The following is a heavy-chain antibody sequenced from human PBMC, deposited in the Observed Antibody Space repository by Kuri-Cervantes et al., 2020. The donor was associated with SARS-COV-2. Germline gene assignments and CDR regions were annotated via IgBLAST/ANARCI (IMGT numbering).Heavy chain of an antibody. J-gene: IGHJ3*02. V-gene: IGHV4-4*07. CDR2: IHPSGST. D-gene: IGHD3-3*01. CDR1: GDSFSDSY. CDR3: ASQVTIFGVEYDAFDI. Sequence: GSLRLSCVVSGDSFSDSYWSWIRQPAGKGLEWIGRIHPSGSTNYNSSLESRVTMSIDTSKKQFSLNLSAVTAADTAVYYCASQVTIFGVEYDAFDIWGQGTTVTVSS.